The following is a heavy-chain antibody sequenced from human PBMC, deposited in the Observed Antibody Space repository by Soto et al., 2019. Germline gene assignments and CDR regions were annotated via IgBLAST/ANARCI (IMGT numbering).Heavy chain of an antibody. CDR3: ARLDGYDQYFDY. J-gene: IGHJ4*02. Sequence: QVQLQGSGPGLVKPSETLSLTCTVSGGSISSHYWSWIRQPPGQGLEWIGYVYYSGSTNYNPSLKSRVTISVDTSKSPFYLRLSSVTAADTAVYLCARLDGYDQYFDYWGQGALVTVSS. D-gene: IGHD5-12*01. CDR2: VYYSGST. CDR1: GGSISSHY. V-gene: IGHV4-59*08.